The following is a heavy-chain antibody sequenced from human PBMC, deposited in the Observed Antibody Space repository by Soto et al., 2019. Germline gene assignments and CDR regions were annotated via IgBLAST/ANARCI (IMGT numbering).Heavy chain of an antibody. CDR2: IKQDGSEK. J-gene: IGHJ4*02. V-gene: IGHV3-7*01. CDR3: ARGLRYFDWLLGAPPFFDY. CDR1: GFTFSSYW. Sequence: GGSLRLSCAASGFTFSSYWMSWVRQAPGKGLEWVANIKQDGSEKYYVDSVKGRFTISRDNAKNSLYLQMNSLRAEDTAVYYCARGLRYFDWLLGAPPFFDYWGQGTLVTVSS. D-gene: IGHD3-9*01.